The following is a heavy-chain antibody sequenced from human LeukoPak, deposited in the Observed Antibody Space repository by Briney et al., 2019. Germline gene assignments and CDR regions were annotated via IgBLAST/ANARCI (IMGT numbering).Heavy chain of an antibody. Sequence: PGGSLRLSCAASGFTFSRHWMTWVRQAPGKGLEWVANIKEDGTKKNYVDSVKDRFTISRDNAKNSLYLQMSSLRAEDTAVYYCATPLDYYDSSGYHQGGDWGQGTLVTVSS. V-gene: IGHV3-7*03. J-gene: IGHJ4*02. CDR1: GFTFSRHW. CDR3: ATPLDYYDSSGYHQGGD. CDR2: IKEDGTKK. D-gene: IGHD3-22*01.